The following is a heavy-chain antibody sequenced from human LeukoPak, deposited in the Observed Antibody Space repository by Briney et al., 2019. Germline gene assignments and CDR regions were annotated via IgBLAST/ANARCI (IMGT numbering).Heavy chain of an antibody. CDR1: RRSISTYY. J-gene: IGHJ3*02. V-gene: IGHV4-59*01. D-gene: IGHD1-1*01. CDR3: ARGGTLRHGFDI. CDR2: IYYTGST. Sequence: SETLSLTCTVSRRSISTYYWTWIRQPPGKGLEWIGYIYYTGSTNYNPSLESRVTISVDTSKNQFSLKLRSVTAADTAVYCARGGTLRHGFDIWGQGTMVTVSS.